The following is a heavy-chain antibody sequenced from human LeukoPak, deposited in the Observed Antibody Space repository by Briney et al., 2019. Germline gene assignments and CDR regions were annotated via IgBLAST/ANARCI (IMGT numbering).Heavy chain of an antibody. D-gene: IGHD2-15*01. V-gene: IGHV4-39*07. CDR2: IYYSGST. CDR3: ARGDLGFCSGGSCYWHY. CDR1: GGSISSSSYY. Sequence: SKTLSLTCTVSGGSISSSSYYWGWIRQPPGKGLEWIGSIYYSGSTYYNPSLKSRVTISVDTSKNQFSLKLSSVTAADTAVYYCARGDLGFCSGGSCYWHYWGQGTLVTVSS. J-gene: IGHJ4*02.